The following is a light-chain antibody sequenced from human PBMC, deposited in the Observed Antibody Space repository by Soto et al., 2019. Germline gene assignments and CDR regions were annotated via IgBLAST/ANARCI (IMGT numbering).Light chain of an antibody. CDR3: QSYDSSLSGWV. Sequence: QSVLTQPPSVSGAPGQRVTISCTGSSSNIGAGYDVHWYQQLPGTAPKLLIYGNSNRPSEVPDRFSGSESGTSASLAITGLQAEDEADYYCQSYDSSLSGWVFGGGTQLTVL. CDR2: GNS. CDR1: SSNIGAGYD. J-gene: IGLJ3*02. V-gene: IGLV1-40*01.